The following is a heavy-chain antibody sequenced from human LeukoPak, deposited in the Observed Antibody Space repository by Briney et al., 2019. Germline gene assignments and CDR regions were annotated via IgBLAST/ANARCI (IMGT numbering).Heavy chain of an antibody. CDR2: TGWAGGTT. CDR3: AKELDTMFFDY. J-gene: IGHJ4*02. CDR1: GFNFDCYT. D-gene: IGHD3-10*02. V-gene: IGHV3-43*01. Sequence: GGSLRVSCATSGFNFDCYTILWVRQDPGKGLEWVSLTGWAGGTTFYSDSVRGRFTISRDSGRKSVYLQMNSLTTDDTAFYFCAKELDTMFFDYWGQGALVTVSS.